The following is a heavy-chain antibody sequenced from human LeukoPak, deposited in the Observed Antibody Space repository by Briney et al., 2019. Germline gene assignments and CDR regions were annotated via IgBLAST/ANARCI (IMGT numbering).Heavy chain of an antibody. V-gene: IGHV3-64*01. Sequence: PGGSLRLSCAAPGFTFSSYAMHWVRQAPGKGLEYVSAISSNGDSTYYANSVKGRFTISRDNSKNTLYLQMGSLRAEDMAVYYCARGAKGDLYDYWGQGTLVTVSS. CDR2: ISSNGDST. CDR1: GFTFSSYA. J-gene: IGHJ4*02. CDR3: ARGAKGDLYDY. D-gene: IGHD2-21*01.